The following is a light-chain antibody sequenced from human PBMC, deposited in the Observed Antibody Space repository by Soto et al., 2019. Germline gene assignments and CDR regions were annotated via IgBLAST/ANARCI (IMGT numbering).Light chain of an antibody. CDR1: QGVRYS. CDR2: SAS. CDR3: QQLFT. V-gene: IGKV1-9*01. Sequence: SQLTQSPSSLSASVGDRFTITCRASQGVRYSLAWYQQKPGKAPELLIYSASTLQSGVPSRFIGSKSGTDFTLTISSLQPEDFATYYCQQLFTFGQGTRLEIK. J-gene: IGKJ5*01.